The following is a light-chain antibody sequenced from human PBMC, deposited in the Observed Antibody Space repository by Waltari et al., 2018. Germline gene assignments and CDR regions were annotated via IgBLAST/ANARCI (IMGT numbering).Light chain of an antibody. CDR3: ALWDDSLNGVI. Sequence: QAVLTQPPSTSGTPGQSVTTSCSATRTNLGRPSANWIQHPPATAPNLLIHSNSERPSGVPARFSGSKSGTSASLAISGLQSEDEGDYYCALWDDSLNGVIFGGGTKLTVL. V-gene: IGLV1-44*01. CDR2: SNS. J-gene: IGLJ2*01. CDR1: RTNLGRPS.